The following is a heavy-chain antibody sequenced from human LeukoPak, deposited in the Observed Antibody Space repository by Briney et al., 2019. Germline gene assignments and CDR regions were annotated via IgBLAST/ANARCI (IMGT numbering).Heavy chain of an antibody. CDR3: TRDKSAGQQLGYFDY. D-gene: IGHD6-13*01. CDR2: IYYSGST. Sequence: SETLSLTCTVSGGSISSSSYYWGWIRQPPGKGLEWIGSIYYSGSTYYNPSLKSRVTISVDTSKNQFSLKLSSVTAADTAVYYCTRDKSAGQQLGYFDYWGQGTLVTVSS. V-gene: IGHV4-39*07. CDR1: GGSISSSSYY. J-gene: IGHJ4*02.